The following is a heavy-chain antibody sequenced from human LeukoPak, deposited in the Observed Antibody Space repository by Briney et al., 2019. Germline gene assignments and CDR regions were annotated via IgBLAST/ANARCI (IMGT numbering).Heavy chain of an antibody. Sequence: GGSLRLSCAASGFTFSSYGMHWVRQAPGKGLEWVAVIWYDGSNKYYADSVKGRFTISRDNSKNTLYLQMNSLRAEDTAVYYCARDGADYYGSGSPFYYYYGMDVWGQGTTVTVSS. J-gene: IGHJ6*02. CDR1: GFTFSSYG. CDR2: IWYDGSNK. D-gene: IGHD3-10*01. V-gene: IGHV3-33*01. CDR3: ARDGADYYGSGSPFYYYYGMDV.